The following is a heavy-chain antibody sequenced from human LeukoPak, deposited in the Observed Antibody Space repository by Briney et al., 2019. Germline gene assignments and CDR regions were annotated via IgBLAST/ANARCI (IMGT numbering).Heavy chain of an antibody. D-gene: IGHD1-26*01. V-gene: IGHV3-30*02. CDR1: GFTFSSYG. J-gene: IGHJ6*03. Sequence: GGSLRLSCAASGFTFSSYGMHWVRQAPGKGLEWVAFIPYDGNNKFYADSVKGRFTISRDNSKNTLYLQMNSLRAEDTAVYYCALGGGSYYPIHYYYMDVWGKGTTVTVSS. CDR2: IPYDGNNK. CDR3: ALGGGSYYPIHYYYMDV.